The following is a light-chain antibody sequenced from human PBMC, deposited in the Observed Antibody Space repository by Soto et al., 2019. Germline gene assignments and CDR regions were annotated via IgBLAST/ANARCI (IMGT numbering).Light chain of an antibody. CDR1: QSVSSY. Sequence: IVLTQSPATLSLSPGNRATLSCRASQSVSSYLAWYQQKPGQAPRLPIYDASNRATGIPARFSGSGSGTDFTLTITSLEPEDFAVYYCQQRSNWPSTFGGGTKVDIK. V-gene: IGKV3-11*01. CDR2: DAS. CDR3: QQRSNWPST. J-gene: IGKJ4*01.